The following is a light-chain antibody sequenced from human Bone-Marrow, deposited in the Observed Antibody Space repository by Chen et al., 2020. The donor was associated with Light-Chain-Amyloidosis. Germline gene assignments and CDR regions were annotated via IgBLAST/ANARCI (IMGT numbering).Light chain of an antibody. CDR2: EVS. J-gene: IGLJ3*02. Sequence: QSALTQPASLSGSPGQSITISCTGTSSDVGGYDFVSWYQQHPGKAPKFMISEVSNRPSGVPNRFSVSKSSNTASLTISGLQAEDEAHYYCSSYTARSTLVFGGGTKVTVL. V-gene: IGLV2-14*01. CDR1: SSDVGGYDF. CDR3: SSYTARSTLV.